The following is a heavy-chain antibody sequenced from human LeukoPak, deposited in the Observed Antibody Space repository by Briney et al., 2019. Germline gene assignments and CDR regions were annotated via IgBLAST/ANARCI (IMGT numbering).Heavy chain of an antibody. CDR3: ARDHITMVRGVTHTRGYYYGMDV. Sequence: SETLSLTCTVSGGSISNSDHYWSWIRQYPGKGLEWIGYVYQSGSTLYNPSLKSRVTISVDTSKNQFSLKLSSVTAADTAVYYCARDHITMVRGVTHTRGYYYGMDVWGQGTTVTVSS. CDR2: VYQSGST. V-gene: IGHV4-31*03. CDR1: GGSISNSDHY. D-gene: IGHD3-10*01. J-gene: IGHJ6*02.